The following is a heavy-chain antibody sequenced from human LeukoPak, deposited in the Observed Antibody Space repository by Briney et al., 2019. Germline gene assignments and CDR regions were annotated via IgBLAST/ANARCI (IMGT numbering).Heavy chain of an antibody. CDR3: ARRPDDSSGYYET. D-gene: IGHD3-22*01. CDR2: IYPGDSDT. CDR1: GYSFTTYW. V-gene: IGHV5-51*01. Sequence: GESLKISCKGSGYSFTTYWIGWVRQMPGKGLECLGVIYPGDSDTRYSPSFQGQVTISADKSISTAYLQWSSLKASDTAMYYCARRPDDSSGYYETWGQGTLVTVSS. J-gene: IGHJ5*02.